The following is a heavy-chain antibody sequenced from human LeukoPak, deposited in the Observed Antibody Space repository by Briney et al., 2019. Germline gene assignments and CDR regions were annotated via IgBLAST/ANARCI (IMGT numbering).Heavy chain of an antibody. Sequence: GGSLRLSCAASGFTFSSYGMYWVRQAPGKGLEWVAVIWYDGSNKYYADSVKGRFTISRDNSKNTLYLQMNSLRAEDTAVYYCARYRSSTSCYIDYWGQGTLVTVSS. CDR3: ARYRSSTSCYIDY. V-gene: IGHV3-33*01. CDR1: GFTFSSYG. D-gene: IGHD2-2*01. CDR2: IWYDGSNK. J-gene: IGHJ4*02.